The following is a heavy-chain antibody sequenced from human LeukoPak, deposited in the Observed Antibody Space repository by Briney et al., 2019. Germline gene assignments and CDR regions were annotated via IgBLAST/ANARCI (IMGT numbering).Heavy chain of an antibody. CDR1: GLTFRNYG. CDR3: VVILVPGGVWHFDL. CDR2: IYSGGGTTK. Sequence: GTPLRLSCVASGLTFRNYGFHWVRQAPGKGLEWVAVIYSGGGTTKYYAESVKDRFTITRDDSRDTLYLQMNSLRAEDTAVYYCVVILVPGGVWHFDLWGRGTLVTVSS. D-gene: IGHD2-2*01. J-gene: IGHJ2*01. V-gene: IGHV3-33*03.